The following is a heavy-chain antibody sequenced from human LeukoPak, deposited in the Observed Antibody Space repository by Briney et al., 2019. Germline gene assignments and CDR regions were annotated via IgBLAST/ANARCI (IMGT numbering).Heavy chain of an antibody. D-gene: IGHD3-3*01. CDR3: ALVDFWSGYFHY. V-gene: IGHV4-31*03. J-gene: IGHJ4*02. Sequence: SETLSLTCTVSGGSISSGGYYWSWIRQHPGKGLEWIGYIYYSGSTYYNPSLKSRVTISVDTSKNQFSLKLSSVTAADTAVYYCALVDFWSGYFHYWGQGTLVTVPS. CDR2: IYYSGST. CDR1: GGSISSGGYY.